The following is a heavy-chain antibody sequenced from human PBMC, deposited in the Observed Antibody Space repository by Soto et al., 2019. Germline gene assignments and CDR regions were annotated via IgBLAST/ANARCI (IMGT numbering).Heavy chain of an antibody. CDR1: GYSFTSYW. CDR3: ARNDYNGNSVDY. J-gene: IGHJ4*01. V-gene: IGHV5-51*01. D-gene: IGHD4-4*01. Sequence: PGGSLKISCKGSGYSFTSYWIGWVRQMPGKGLEWLGIIYPGDSDTRYSPSFQGQVTISADKSINTTYLQWSSLKASDTAIYYCARNDYNGNSVDYWGQGTLVTVS. CDR2: IYPGDSDT.